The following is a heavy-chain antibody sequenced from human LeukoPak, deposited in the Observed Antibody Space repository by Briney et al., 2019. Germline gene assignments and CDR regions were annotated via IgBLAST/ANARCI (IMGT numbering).Heavy chain of an antibody. CDR1: GFTFSSYS. D-gene: IGHD1-1*01. CDR2: ISSSSSYI. Sequence: GGSLRLSCAASGFTFSSYSMNWVRQAPGKGLEWVSSISSSSSYIHYADSVRGRFTISRDNAKNSLFLQMNSLRGEDTAVYYCARCTTGKTFGSLREIKKSREIDYWGQGTLVTVSS. CDR3: ARCTTGKTFGSLREIKKSREIDY. V-gene: IGHV3-21*01. J-gene: IGHJ4*02.